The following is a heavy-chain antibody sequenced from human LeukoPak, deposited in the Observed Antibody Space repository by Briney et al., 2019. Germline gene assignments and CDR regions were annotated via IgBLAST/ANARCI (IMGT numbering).Heavy chain of an antibody. D-gene: IGHD2-2*01. CDR2: ISYDGSNK. J-gene: IGHJ4*02. V-gene: IGHV3-30*18. CDR1: GFTFCSYG. Sequence: PGGSLRLSCAASGFTFCSYGMYGVRQAPGKGLEWGAVISYDGSNKYYADSVKGRFTISRDNSKNTLYLQMNSLRAEDTAVYYGAKGRGQYCSSTSCYLGGDYWGQGPLVTVSS. CDR3: AKGRGQYCSSTSCYLGGDY.